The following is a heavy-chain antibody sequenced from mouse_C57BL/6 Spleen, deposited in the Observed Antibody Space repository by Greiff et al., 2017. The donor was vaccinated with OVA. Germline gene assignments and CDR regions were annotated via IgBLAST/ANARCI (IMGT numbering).Heavy chain of an antibody. J-gene: IGHJ3*01. CDR1: GYTFTDYY. Sequence: VQLQQSGPELVKPGASVKISCKASGYTFTDYYMNWVKQSHGKSLEWIGDINPNNGGTSYNQKFKGKATLTVDKSSSTAYMALRSLTSEDSAVYYCARYSNYGGAWFAYWGQGTLVTVSA. D-gene: IGHD2-5*01. V-gene: IGHV1-26*01. CDR2: INPNNGGT. CDR3: ARYSNYGGAWFAY.